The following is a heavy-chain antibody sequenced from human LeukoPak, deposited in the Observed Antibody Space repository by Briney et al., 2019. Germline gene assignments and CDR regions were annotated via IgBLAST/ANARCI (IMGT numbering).Heavy chain of an antibody. D-gene: IGHD5-18*01. V-gene: IGHV3-7*01. CDR3: VRGRYNYGYIFDY. CDR2: IKEDGSEK. J-gene: IGHJ4*02. Sequence: GGSLRLSCAASGFTLSSYWMTWVRQAPGKGLEWVANIKEDGSEKYYVDSVKGRFTVSRDNARSSVYLQMNSLRVEDTAVYYCVRGRYNYGYIFDYWGQGTLVTVSS. CDR1: GFTLSSYW.